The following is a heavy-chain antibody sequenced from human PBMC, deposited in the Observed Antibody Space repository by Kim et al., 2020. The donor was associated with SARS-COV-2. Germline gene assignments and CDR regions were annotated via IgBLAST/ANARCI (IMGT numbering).Heavy chain of an antibody. D-gene: IGHD2-2*01. CDR3: ASSLPTAYWYFDL. Sequence: VKGRLPNTRENAKNSLYLQMNSLRAEDTAVYYCASSLPTAYWYFDLWGRGTLVTVSS. J-gene: IGHJ2*01. V-gene: IGHV3-11*06.